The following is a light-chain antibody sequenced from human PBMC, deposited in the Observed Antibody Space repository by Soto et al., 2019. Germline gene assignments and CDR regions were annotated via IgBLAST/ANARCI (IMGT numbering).Light chain of an antibody. Sequence: EIVLTQSPATLSLSPGERATLSCRASQSVSNYLAWYQQKPGQAPRLLIYDASNRATGIPARFSGSGSGTDFTITISSLEPEDFEVYYCQQRSNWPPVTFGPGTKVDIK. CDR1: QSVSNY. CDR3: QQRSNWPPVT. V-gene: IGKV3-11*01. J-gene: IGKJ3*01. CDR2: DAS.